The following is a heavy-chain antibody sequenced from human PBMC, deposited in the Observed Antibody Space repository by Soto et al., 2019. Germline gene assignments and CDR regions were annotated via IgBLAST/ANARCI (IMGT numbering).Heavy chain of an antibody. D-gene: IGHD3-9*01. Sequence: GASVKVSCKASGYTFTGYYMHWVRQAPGQGLEWMGWINPNSGGTNYAQKFQGWVTMTRDTSISTAYMELSRLRSDDTAVYYCARDGAYYDILTGVWIGRDYYYGMDVWGQGTTVTVSS. V-gene: IGHV1-2*04. CDR1: GYTFTGYY. CDR2: INPNSGGT. CDR3: ARDGAYYDILTGVWIGRDYYYGMDV. J-gene: IGHJ6*02.